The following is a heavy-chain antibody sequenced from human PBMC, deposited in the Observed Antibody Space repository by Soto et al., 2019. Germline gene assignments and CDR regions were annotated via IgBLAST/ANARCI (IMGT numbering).Heavy chain of an antibody. D-gene: IGHD4-17*01. CDR2: INSDWSST. Sequence: EVQLVESGGGLVQPGGSLRLSCAASGFTFSSYWMHWVRQAPGRGLVWVSRINSDWSSTSYADSVKGRFTISRDNAKNTLYLQMSSLRAEDTAVYYCARGIRNYYGVDVWGQGTTVTVSS. CDR1: GFTFSSYW. V-gene: IGHV3-74*01. J-gene: IGHJ6*02. CDR3: ARGIRNYYGVDV.